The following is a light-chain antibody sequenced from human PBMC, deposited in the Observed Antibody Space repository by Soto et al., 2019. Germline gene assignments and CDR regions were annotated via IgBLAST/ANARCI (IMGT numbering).Light chain of an antibody. V-gene: IGKV3-20*01. CDR2: GAS. CDR3: QQYNLWPPET. CDR1: QSFSNNY. Sequence: EIVLTQSPGTLSLCPGERATLSCRASQSFSNNYLAWYQQKPGQAPRLLIYGASSRATGIPDRFSGSGSGTDFTLTISSLQSEDSAVYYCQQYNLWPPETFGQGTKVDIK. J-gene: IGKJ1*01.